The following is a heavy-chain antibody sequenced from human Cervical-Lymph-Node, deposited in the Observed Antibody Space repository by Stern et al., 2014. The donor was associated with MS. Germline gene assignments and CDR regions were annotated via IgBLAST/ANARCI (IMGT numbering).Heavy chain of an antibody. CDR2: IYSSGKT. D-gene: IGHD6-19*01. CDR1: GASISSGGYY. J-gene: IGHJ6*02. V-gene: IGHV4-61*02. Sequence: QVQLQESGPGLVKPSQTLSLTCTVSGASISSGGYYWSWIRQPAGKGLEWIGRIYSSGKTNYNPSPKGRVTISVDTSKNRFSLKLSSVTAADTAVYFCARDTFPTDSSYWYDYYYYGMDVWGQGTTVTVSS. CDR3: ARDTFPTDSSYWYDYYYYGMDV.